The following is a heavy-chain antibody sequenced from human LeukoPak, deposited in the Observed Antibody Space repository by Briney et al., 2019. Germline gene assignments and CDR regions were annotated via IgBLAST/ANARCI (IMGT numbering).Heavy chain of an antibody. CDR3: AKDGKRYSGSLNYMDV. CDR2: INPSGGST. V-gene: IGHV1-46*01. J-gene: IGHJ6*03. D-gene: IGHD1-26*01. Sequence: ASVKVSCKASGYIFTSYYMHWVRQAPGQGLEWMGIINPSGGSTTYAQKFQGRVTMTRDMSTSTVYVELSSLRSEDTAIYYCAKDGKRYSGSLNYMDVWGKGTTVTVSS. CDR1: GYIFTSYY.